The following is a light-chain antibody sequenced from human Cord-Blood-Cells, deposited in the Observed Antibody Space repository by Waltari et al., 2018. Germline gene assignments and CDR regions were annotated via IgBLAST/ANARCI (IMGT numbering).Light chain of an antibody. Sequence: EIVLTQSPATLSYSPAVTATLSCRASQSVSSSLAWYQQKPGQAPRLLIYDASNRATGIPARFSGSGSGTDFTITISRLEPEDFAVYYCKKRSNWPPITFGQGTRLEIK. CDR3: KKRSNWPPIT. J-gene: IGKJ5*01. CDR2: DAS. CDR1: QSVSSS. V-gene: IGKV3-11*01.